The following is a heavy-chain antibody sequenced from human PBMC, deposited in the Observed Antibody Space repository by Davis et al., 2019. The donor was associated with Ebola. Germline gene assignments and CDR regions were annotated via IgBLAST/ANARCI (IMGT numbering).Heavy chain of an antibody. V-gene: IGHV3-21*01. CDR1: GFTFSGSA. Sequence: GESLKISCAASGFTFSGSAMHWVRQASGKGLEWVSSISGSSTYIYYADSVKGRFTISRDNAENSLYLQMNSLRVEDTAVYYCARRSEGSDWLIDYWGQGTLVTVSS. J-gene: IGHJ4*02. D-gene: IGHD2-21*02. CDR2: ISGSSTYI. CDR3: ARRSEGSDWLIDY.